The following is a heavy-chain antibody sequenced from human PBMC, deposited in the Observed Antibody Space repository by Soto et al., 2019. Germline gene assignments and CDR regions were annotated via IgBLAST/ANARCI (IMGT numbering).Heavy chain of an antibody. CDR1: GGTFSSYT. Sequence: QVQLVQSGAEVKKPGSSVKVSCKASGGTFSSYTISWVRQAPGQGLEWMGRIIPILGIANYAQKFQGRVTIPADKSTSTAYMELSSLRSEDTAVYYCARGGSYGDYAWFDPWGQGTLVTVSS. CDR2: IIPILGIA. V-gene: IGHV1-69*02. CDR3: ARGGSYGDYAWFDP. D-gene: IGHD4-17*01. J-gene: IGHJ5*02.